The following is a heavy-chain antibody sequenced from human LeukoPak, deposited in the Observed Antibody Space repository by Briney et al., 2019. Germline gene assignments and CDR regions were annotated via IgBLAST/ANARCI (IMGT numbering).Heavy chain of an antibody. J-gene: IGHJ5*02. V-gene: IGHV3-21*04. CDR3: ARVRNDFWSGYKGSGFDP. CDR1: GFTFSSYS. CDR2: ISSSSSYI. D-gene: IGHD3-3*01. Sequence: GGSLRLSCAASGFTFSSYSMNWVRQAPGKGLEWVSSISSSSSYIYYADSVKGRFTISRDKSKNTLYLQMNSLRAEDTAVYYCARVRNDFWSGYKGSGFDPWGQGTLVTVSS.